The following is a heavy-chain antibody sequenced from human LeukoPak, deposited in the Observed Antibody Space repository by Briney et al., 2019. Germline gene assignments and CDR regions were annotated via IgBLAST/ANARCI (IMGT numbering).Heavy chain of an antibody. CDR2: ISRTGTSI. V-gene: IGHV3-21*01. D-gene: IGHD6-19*01. Sequence: GGSLRLSCAASGFTSSTFSMAWVRQPPGQGLEWVSYISRTGTSIHNADSVRGRFTISRDNTKSALYLQMNTLRVEDSAVYFCARTTVAGTIQYWGQGSRVIVSS. CDR1: GFTSSTFS. J-gene: IGHJ1*01. CDR3: ARTTVAGTIQY.